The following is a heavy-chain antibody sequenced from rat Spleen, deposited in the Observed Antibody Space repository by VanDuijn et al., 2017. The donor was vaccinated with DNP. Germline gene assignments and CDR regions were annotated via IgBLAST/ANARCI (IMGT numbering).Heavy chain of an antibody. V-gene: IGHV5-22*01. CDR1: GFTFSSYD. CDR3: VRWNSGHFDY. Sequence: EVQLVESGGGLVRPGRSLKLSCAASGFTFSSYDMAWVRQAPTKDLEWVAYIRYDGGGTKYADSVKGRFTISRDNAKNTLYLQMNSLRSEDMATYYCVRWNSGHFDYWGQGVMVPVSS. CDR2: IRYDGGGT. D-gene: IGHD4-3*01. J-gene: IGHJ2*01.